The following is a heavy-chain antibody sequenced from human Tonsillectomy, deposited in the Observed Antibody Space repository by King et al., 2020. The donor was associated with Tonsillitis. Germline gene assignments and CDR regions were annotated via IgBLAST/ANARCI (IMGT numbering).Heavy chain of an antibody. CDR2: IRKDSSRI. CDR3: ARDINAVRSDIWVDVFGL. J-gene: IGHJ3*01. Sequence: VQLVESGGGLVQPGGSRRLSCVASGFSFSNYWMTWVRQAPGKGLEWVANIRKDSSRISYADSVKGRFTISRDNGKDSLYLQMNSLRAEDTAVYYCARDINAVRSDIWVDVFGLWGQGTLLTVSS. D-gene: IGHD2-21*02. V-gene: IGHV3-7*01. CDR1: GFSFSNYW.